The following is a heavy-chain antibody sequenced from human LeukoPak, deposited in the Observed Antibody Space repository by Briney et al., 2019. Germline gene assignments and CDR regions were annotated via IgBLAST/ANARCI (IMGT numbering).Heavy chain of an antibody. V-gene: IGHV3-64*01. J-gene: IGHJ4*02. Sequence: GGSLRLSCAASGFTFSDFAMQWVRQVPGKGLEFVSGIGRDGVNSYYANSVRDRFTISRDNSKNTLYLQMDSLTTEDMAVYYCAGDWLLDYWGEGTLVTVSS. CDR3: AGDWLLDY. D-gene: IGHD3-9*01. CDR1: GFTFSDFA. CDR2: IGRDGVNS.